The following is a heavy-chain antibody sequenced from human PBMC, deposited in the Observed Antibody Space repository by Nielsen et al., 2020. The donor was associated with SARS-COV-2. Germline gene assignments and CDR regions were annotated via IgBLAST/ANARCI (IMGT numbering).Heavy chain of an antibody. CDR3: AREEQLVRTVYDY. Sequence: ASVKVSCKASGYTFTTYGFSWVRQAPGQGLEWMGIINPSGGSTSYAQKFQGRVTMTRDTSTSTVYMELSSLRSEDTAVYYCAREEQLVRTVYDYWGQGTLVTVSS. J-gene: IGHJ4*02. CDR1: GYTFTTYG. CDR2: INPSGGST. V-gene: IGHV1-46*01. D-gene: IGHD6-6*01.